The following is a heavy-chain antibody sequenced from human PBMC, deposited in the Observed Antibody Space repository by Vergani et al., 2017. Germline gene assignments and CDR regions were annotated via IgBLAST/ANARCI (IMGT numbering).Heavy chain of an antibody. CDR2: ISSSSSYI. CDR1: GFTFSSYS. D-gene: IGHD3-9*01. V-gene: IGHV3-21*01. CDR3: ARYSRLVYYYYYGMDV. Sequence: EVQLVESGGGLVKPGGSLRLSCAASGFTFSSYSMNWVRQAPGKGLEWVSSISSSSSYIYYADSVKGRFTISRDNAKNSLYLQMNSLRAEDTAVYYCARYSRLVYYYYYGMDVWGQGTTVTVSS. J-gene: IGHJ6*02.